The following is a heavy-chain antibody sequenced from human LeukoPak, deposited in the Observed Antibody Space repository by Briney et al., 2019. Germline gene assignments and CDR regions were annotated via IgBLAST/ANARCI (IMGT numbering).Heavy chain of an antibody. J-gene: IGHJ2*01. CDR2: ISHRGST. CDR3: ARQYVDILTGYHRGELYWYFDL. CDR1: GGSFTGYY. Sequence: SETLSLTCAVYGGSFTGYYWSWIRQPPGKGLEWIGEISHRGSTNYNPSLKSRVTISVDTSKNQFSLKLSSVTAADTAVYYCARQYVDILTGYHRGELYWYFDLWGRGTLVTVSS. V-gene: IGHV4-34*01. D-gene: IGHD3-9*01.